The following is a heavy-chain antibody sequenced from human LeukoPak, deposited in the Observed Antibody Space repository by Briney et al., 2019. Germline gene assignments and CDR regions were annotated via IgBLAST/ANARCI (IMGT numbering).Heavy chain of an antibody. D-gene: IGHD3-22*01. CDR3: ARVYYDSSGSAAGLDY. CDR2: INHSGST. CDR1: GGSFSGYY. V-gene: IGHV4-34*01. Sequence: SETLSLTCAVYGGSFSGYYSSWIRQPPGKGLEWIGEINHSGSTNYNPSLKSRVTISVDTSKNQFSLKLSSVTAADTAVYYCARVYYDSSGSAAGLDYWGQGTLVTVSS. J-gene: IGHJ4*02.